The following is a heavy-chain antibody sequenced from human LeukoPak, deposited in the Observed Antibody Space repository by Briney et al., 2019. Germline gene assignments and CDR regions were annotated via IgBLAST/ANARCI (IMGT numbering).Heavy chain of an antibody. CDR1: GFTFSIYA. Sequence: GASLRLSCAASGFTFSIYAMSWVRQAPGKGLEGVSAISGSGGSTYYADSVKGRFTISRDNSKNTLYLQMNSLRAEDTAVYYCAKDGRGATMFYYGMDVWGQGTTVTVSS. J-gene: IGHJ6*02. V-gene: IGHV3-23*01. D-gene: IGHD1-26*01. CDR2: ISGSGGST. CDR3: AKDGRGATMFYYGMDV.